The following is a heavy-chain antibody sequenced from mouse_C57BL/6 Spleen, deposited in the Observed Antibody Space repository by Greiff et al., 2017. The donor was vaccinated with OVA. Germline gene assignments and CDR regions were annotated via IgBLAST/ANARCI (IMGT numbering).Heavy chain of an antibody. CDR1: GYSITSGYY. J-gene: IGHJ1*03. CDR2: ISYDGSN. V-gene: IGHV3-6*01. Sequence: EVQRVESGPGLVKPSQSLSLTCSVTGYSITSGYYWNWIRQFPGNKLEWMGYISYDGSNNYNPSLKNRISITRDTSKNQFFLKLNSVTTEDTATYYCAISDWYFDVWGTGTTVTVSS. CDR3: AISDWYFDV.